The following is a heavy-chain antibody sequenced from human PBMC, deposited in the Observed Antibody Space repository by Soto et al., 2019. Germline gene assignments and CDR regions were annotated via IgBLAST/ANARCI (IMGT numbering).Heavy chain of an antibody. CDR3: ARAGGLLLDY. CDR1: GFTFSSYA. D-gene: IGHD2-15*01. V-gene: IGHV3-30-3*01. Sequence: QVQLVESWGGVVQPGRSLRLSCAASGFTFSSYAMHWVRQAPGKGLEWVAVISYDGSNKYYADSVKGRFTISRDNSKNTLYLQMNSLRAEDTAVYYCARAGGLLLDYWGQGTLVTVSS. CDR2: ISYDGSNK. J-gene: IGHJ4*02.